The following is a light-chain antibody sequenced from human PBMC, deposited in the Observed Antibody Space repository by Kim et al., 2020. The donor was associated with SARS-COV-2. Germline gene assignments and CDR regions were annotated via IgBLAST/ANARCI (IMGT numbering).Light chain of an antibody. CDR1: SGHSTYA. Sequence: QPVLTQSPSASASLGASVKLTCILSSGHSTYAIAWHQQQPEQGPRYLMRVNSDGSHTKGDGIPDRFSGSGSGAERYLIISSLQSEDEADYYCQTWGTGIRVFGGGTQLTVL. V-gene: IGLV4-69*01. J-gene: IGLJ2*01. CDR3: QTWGTGIRV. CDR2: VNSDGSH.